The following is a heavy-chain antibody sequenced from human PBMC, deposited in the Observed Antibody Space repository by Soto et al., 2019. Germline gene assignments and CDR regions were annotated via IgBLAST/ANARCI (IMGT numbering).Heavy chain of an antibody. V-gene: IGHV4-34*01. CDR2: INHSGST. D-gene: IGHD3-22*01. CDR1: GGSFSGYY. CDR3: ARGLSIYDSSGYYSPFDY. Sequence: SETLSLTCAVYGGSFSGYYWSWIRQPPGKGLEWIGEINHSGSTNYNPSLKSRVTISVDTSKNQFSLKLSSVTAADTAVYYCARGLSIYDSSGYYSPFDYWGQGTLVTAPQ. J-gene: IGHJ4*02.